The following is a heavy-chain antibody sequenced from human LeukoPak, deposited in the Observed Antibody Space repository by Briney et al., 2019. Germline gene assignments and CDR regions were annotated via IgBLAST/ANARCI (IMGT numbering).Heavy chain of an antibody. J-gene: IGHJ3*02. Sequence: SGPTLVKPTQTLTLTCTFSGFSLSTSGVGVGWIRQPPGKALEWLALIYWDDDKRYSPSLKSRLTITKDTSKNQVVLTMTNMDPVDTATYYCAHSLTDYYDSSGYCAFDIWAKGQWSPSLQ. D-gene: IGHD3-22*01. CDR3: AHSLTDYYDSSGYCAFDI. CDR2: IYWDDDK. CDR1: GFSLSTSGVG. V-gene: IGHV2-5*02.